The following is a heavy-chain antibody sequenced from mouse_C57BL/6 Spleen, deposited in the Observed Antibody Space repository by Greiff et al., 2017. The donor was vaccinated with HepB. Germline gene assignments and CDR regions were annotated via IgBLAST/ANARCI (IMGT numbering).Heavy chain of an antibody. Sequence: EVKLVESGPELVKPGASVKIPCKASGYTFTDYNMDWVKQSHGKSLEWIGDINPNNGGTIYNQKFKGKATLTVDKSSSTAYMELRSLTSEDTAIYYCARSVDGSSYAAYWGQGTLVTVSA. D-gene: IGHD1-1*01. CDR1: GYTFTDYN. CDR3: ARSVDGSSYAAY. CDR2: INPNNGGT. V-gene: IGHV1-18*01. J-gene: IGHJ3*01.